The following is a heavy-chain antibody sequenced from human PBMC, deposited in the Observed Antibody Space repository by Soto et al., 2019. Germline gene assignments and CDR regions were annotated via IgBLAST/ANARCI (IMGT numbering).Heavy chain of an antibody. V-gene: IGHV1-3*01. CDR3: ARGGDIVVVVAAYHDAFDI. Sequence: VASVKVSCKASGYTFTSYAMHWVRQAPGQRLEWMGWINAGNGNTKYSQKFQGRVTITRDTSASTAYMELSSLRSEDTAVYYCARGGDIVVVVAAYHDAFDIWGQGTMVTVSS. CDR2: INAGNGNT. J-gene: IGHJ3*02. D-gene: IGHD2-15*01. CDR1: GYTFTSYA.